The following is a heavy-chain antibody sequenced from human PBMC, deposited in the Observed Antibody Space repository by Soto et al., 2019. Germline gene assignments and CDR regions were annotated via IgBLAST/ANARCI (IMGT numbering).Heavy chain of an antibody. V-gene: IGHV4-59*01. D-gene: IGHD5-18*01. CDR1: GGSLSRYD. CDR3: ARSYSYGPLDY. Sequence: EPLSLTCTVSGGSLSRYDWSWIRQPPGKGLEWIGYIYYSGSTNYNPSLKSRVTISVDTSKNQFSLKLSSVTAADTAVYYCARSYSYGPLDYWGQGTLVTVSS. J-gene: IGHJ4*02. CDR2: IYYSGST.